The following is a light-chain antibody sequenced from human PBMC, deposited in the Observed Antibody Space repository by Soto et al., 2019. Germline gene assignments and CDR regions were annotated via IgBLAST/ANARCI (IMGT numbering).Light chain of an antibody. Sequence: EIVMTQSPATLSVSPGERATLSCRASQRISSNLAWYQQKPGQAPRLLIHGTSIRATGIPARFSGGGSGTEFAITISSLQSEDFAVYYCQQYDIWPLTFGGGTKVEI. V-gene: IGKV3D-15*01. J-gene: IGKJ4*01. CDR3: QQYDIWPLT. CDR2: GTS. CDR1: QRISSN.